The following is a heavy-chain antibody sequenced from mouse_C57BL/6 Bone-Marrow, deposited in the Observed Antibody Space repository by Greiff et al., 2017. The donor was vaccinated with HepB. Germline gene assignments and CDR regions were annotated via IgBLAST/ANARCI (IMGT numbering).Heavy chain of an antibody. V-gene: IGHV1-64*01. CDR1: GYTFTSYW. Sequence: QVQLQQPGAELVKPGASVKLSCKASGYTFTSYWMHWVKQRPGQGLEWIGMIHPNSGSTNYNEKFKSKATLTVDKSSSTAYMQLSSLTSEDSAVYYCARCSSCWYFEVGGTGTTVTVSS. D-gene: IGHD1-1*01. J-gene: IGHJ1*03. CDR2: IHPNSGST. CDR3: ARCSSCWYFEV.